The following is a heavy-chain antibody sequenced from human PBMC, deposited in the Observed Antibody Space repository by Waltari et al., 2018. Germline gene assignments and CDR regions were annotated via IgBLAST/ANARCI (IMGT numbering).Heavy chain of an antibody. CDR3: ARGYSKAFDI. Sequence: EVQLVESGGGLVQPGGSLRLSCAASGFTFSDFSMTWVRQAPGKGLECVSYIYSTGSTIYYADSVKGRFTISRDHAQNSLYLQMSSLRADDTAVYYCARGYSKAFDIWGQGTMVTVSS. CDR2: IYSTGSTI. CDR1: GFTFSDFS. J-gene: IGHJ3*02. D-gene: IGHD1-26*01. V-gene: IGHV3-48*04.